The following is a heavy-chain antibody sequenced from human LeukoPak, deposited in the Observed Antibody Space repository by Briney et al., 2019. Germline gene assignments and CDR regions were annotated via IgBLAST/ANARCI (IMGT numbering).Heavy chain of an antibody. Sequence: PSETLSLTCTVSGGSTSSSSYYWGWIRQPPGKGLEWIGSIYYSGSTYYNPSLKSRVTISVDTSKNQFSLKLSSVTAADTAVYYCARISGWQGGNWFDPWGQGTLVTVSS. J-gene: IGHJ5*02. CDR3: ARISGWQGGNWFDP. D-gene: IGHD6-19*01. CDR1: GGSTSSSSYY. CDR2: IYYSGST. V-gene: IGHV4-39*01.